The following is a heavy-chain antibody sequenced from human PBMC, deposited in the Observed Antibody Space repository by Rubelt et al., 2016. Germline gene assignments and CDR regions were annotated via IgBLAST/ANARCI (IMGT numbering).Heavy chain of an antibody. CDR2: FDPEDGET. D-gene: IGHD3-16*01. Sequence: QVQLVLSGAEVKKPGASVKVSCKVSGYTLTELSMHWVRQAPGKGLEWMGGFDPEDGETIYAQKVRGRVTMTEDTSTDTAYMGLRSLRSEDTAVYYCRGIWGSYIDYWGQGTLVTVSS. V-gene: IGHV1-24*01. CDR3: RGIWGSYIDY. J-gene: IGHJ4*02. CDR1: GYTLTELS.